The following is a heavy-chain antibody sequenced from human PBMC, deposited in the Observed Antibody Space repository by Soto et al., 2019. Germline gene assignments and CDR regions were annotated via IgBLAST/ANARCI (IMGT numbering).Heavy chain of an antibody. CDR3: AREKAPYYNFWSGYHYYGMDV. CDR1: GFTFSSYW. Sequence: PVGSLRLSCAASGFTFSSYWMHWVRQAPGKGLVWVSRINSDGSSTSYADSVKGRFTISRDNAKNTLYLQMNSLRAEDTAVYYCAREKAPYYNFWSGYHYYGMDVWGQGTTVTVSS. J-gene: IGHJ6*02. CDR2: INSDGSST. V-gene: IGHV3-74*01. D-gene: IGHD3-3*01.